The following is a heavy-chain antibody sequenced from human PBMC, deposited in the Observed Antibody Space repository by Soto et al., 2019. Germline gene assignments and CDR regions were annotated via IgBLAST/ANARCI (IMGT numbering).Heavy chain of an antibody. J-gene: IGHJ4*02. CDR2: IWYDGSNR. CDR1: GFTFSSYC. Sequence: GGALRLSCAASGFTFSSYCMHWVRQAPGKGLEWVAVIWYDGSNRYYVDSVKGRFTISRDNSKNTLYLQMNSLRAEDTAVYYCARERGYLDYWGQGTLVTVS. CDR3: ARERGYLDY. V-gene: IGHV3-33*01.